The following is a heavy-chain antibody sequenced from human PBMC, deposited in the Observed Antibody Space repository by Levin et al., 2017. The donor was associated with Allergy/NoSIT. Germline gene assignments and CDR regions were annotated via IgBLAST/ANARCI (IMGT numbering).Heavy chain of an antibody. D-gene: IGHD2-2*01. CDR1: GFTVSSHY. J-gene: IGHJ6*02. Sequence: GESLKISCAASGFTVSSHYMSWVRQAPGKGLEFVSVIFGGGSRYYADSVQGRFTISRDNSKNTLYLQMNSLRAEDTAVYYCATRISSFSSSCPRMDFWGQGTRDTVSS. CDR3: ATRISSFSSSCPRMDF. CDR2: IFGGGSR. V-gene: IGHV3-66*01.